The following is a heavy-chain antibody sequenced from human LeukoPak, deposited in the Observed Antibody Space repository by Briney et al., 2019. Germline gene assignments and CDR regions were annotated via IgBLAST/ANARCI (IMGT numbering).Heavy chain of an antibody. Sequence: ASVNVSCKASGYSFTYYYIHWVRQATGQELEWMAWINPNSGGTNYAQKFQGRVTMTRDTSINTAYMELSSLKSDDTAVYYCASGESVHCSGNAGLYFDYWGQGTLVTVSS. CDR1: GYSFTYYY. D-gene: IGHD5/OR15-5a*01. CDR3: ASGESVHCSGNAGLYFDY. V-gene: IGHV1-2*02. CDR2: INPNSGGT. J-gene: IGHJ4*02.